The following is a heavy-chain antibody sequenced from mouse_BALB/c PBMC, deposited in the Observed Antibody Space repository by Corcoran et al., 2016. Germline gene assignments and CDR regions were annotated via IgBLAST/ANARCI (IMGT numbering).Heavy chain of an antibody. D-gene: IGHD2-4*01. CDR2: IYPGDGDT. Sequence: QVQLQQSGPELVKPGASVKISCKASGYAFSSSWMNWVKQRPGQGLEWIGRIYPGDGDTNYNGKFKGKATLTADKSSSTAYMQLSSLTSVDSAVYFCAREDYERYFDYWGQGTTLTVSS. CDR3: AREDYERYFDY. V-gene: IGHV1-82*01. CDR1: GYAFSSSW. J-gene: IGHJ2*01.